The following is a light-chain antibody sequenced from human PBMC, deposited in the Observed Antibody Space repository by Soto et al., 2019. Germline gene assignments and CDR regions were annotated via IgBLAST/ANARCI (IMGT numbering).Light chain of an antibody. CDR1: SPKIGAGYD. CDR3: QSYDSSLSGYV. V-gene: IGLV1-40*01. Sequence: QSVLAQPPPASGPPRPRVTISCSGSSPKIGAGYDVHWYQQLPGTAPKLLIYGNSNRPSGVPDRFSGSKSGTSASLAITGLQAEDEADYYCQSYDSSLSGYVFGTGNKVTVL. CDR2: GNS. J-gene: IGLJ1*01.